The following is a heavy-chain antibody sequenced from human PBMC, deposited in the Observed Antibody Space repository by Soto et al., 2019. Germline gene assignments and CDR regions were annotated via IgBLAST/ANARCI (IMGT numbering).Heavy chain of an antibody. V-gene: IGHV1-58*01. CDR3: AADLAAAGYYFDY. CDR1: GVTFTSSA. D-gene: IGHD6-13*01. J-gene: IGHJ4*02. CDR2: IVVGSGDT. Sequence: PAKVSCKASGVTFTSSAVQWVRQARGQRLEWIGWIVVGSGDTNYAQKFQERVTITRDMSTSTAYMELSSLRSEDTAVYYCAADLAAAGYYFDYWGQGTLVTVSS.